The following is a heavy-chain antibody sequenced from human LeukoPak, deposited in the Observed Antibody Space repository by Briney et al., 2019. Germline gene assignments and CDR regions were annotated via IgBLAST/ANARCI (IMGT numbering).Heavy chain of an antibody. J-gene: IGHJ6*03. V-gene: IGHV4-34*01. Sequence: SETLSLTCAVYGGSFSGYYWSWIRQPPGKGLEWIGEIIHSGSTNYNPSLKSRVTISVDTSKNQFSLNLTSVTAADTAVYYCARGSVLLSMDVWGKGTKVTISS. D-gene: IGHD3-10*01. CDR1: GGSFSGYY. CDR3: ARGSVLLSMDV. CDR2: IIHSGST.